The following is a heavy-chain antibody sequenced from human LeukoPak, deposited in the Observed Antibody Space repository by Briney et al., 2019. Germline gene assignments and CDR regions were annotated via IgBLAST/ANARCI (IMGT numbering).Heavy chain of an antibody. D-gene: IGHD3-10*01. J-gene: IGHJ4*02. Sequence: PGGSLRLSCAASGFTFSSYAMSWVRQAPGKGLEWVSAISGSGGSTYYADSVEGRFTISRDNSKNTLYLQMNSLRAEDTAVYYCAKSVWFGVTSAPFFDYWGQGTLVTVSS. V-gene: IGHV3-23*01. CDR3: AKSVWFGVTSAPFFDY. CDR2: ISGSGGST. CDR1: GFTFSSYA.